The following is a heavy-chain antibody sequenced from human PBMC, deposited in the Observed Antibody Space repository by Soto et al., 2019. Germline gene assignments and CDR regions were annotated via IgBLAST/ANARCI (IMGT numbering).Heavy chain of an antibody. CDR2: INGGGGTT. D-gene: IGHD3-9*01. CDR3: AKDRHPDGIWTFDY. CDR1: GFSFSGDT. J-gene: IGHJ4*02. Sequence: EVQLLESGGDLIQPGESLRLSCAASGFSFSGDTMNWVRQAQGKGLEWISGINGGGGTTYYADSVKGRFTISRDDSKNILYLQMNSPRAEDTALYYCAKDRHPDGIWTFDYWGRGTLVTVSS. V-gene: IGHV3-23*01.